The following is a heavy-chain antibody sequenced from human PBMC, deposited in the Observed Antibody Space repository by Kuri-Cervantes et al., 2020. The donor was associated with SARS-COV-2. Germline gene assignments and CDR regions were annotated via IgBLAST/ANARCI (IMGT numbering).Heavy chain of an antibody. CDR3: ARDSVHSYYMDV. CDR2: ISGSGGST. Sequence: GESLKISCAASGFTFSSYAMSWVRQAPGKGLEWVSAISGSGGSTYYADSVKGRFTISRDNSKNMLYLQMNSLGAEDTALYYCARDSVHSYYMDVWGKGTTVTVSS. CDR1: GFTFSSYA. V-gene: IGHV3-23*01. J-gene: IGHJ6*03. D-gene: IGHD3-10*01.